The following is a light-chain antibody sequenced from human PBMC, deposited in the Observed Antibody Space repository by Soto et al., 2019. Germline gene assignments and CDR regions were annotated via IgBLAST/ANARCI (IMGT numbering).Light chain of an antibody. V-gene: IGKV3-11*01. Sequence: EIVLTQSPATLSLSPGERATXSCRASQSVSSYLAWYQQKPGQAPRLLIYDASNRATGIPARFSGSGSGTDFTLTISSLEPEDFAVYYCQQRSNWPPESTFGQGTKVDIK. J-gene: IGKJ1*01. CDR2: DAS. CDR1: QSVSSY. CDR3: QQRSNWPPEST.